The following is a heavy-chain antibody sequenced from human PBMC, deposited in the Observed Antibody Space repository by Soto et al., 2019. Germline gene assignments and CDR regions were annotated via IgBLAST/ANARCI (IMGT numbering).Heavy chain of an antibody. V-gene: IGHV4-4*02. Sequence: PSETLSLTCAVSGGSISSSNWWRWVRQPPGKGLEWIGEIYHSGSTNYNPSLKSRVTISVDKSKNQFSLKLSSVTAADTAVYYCARDPGARVYYYGMDVWGQGTPVTVSS. J-gene: IGHJ6*02. CDR3: ARDPGARVYYYGMDV. CDR2: IYHSGST. D-gene: IGHD1-26*01. CDR1: GGSISSSNW.